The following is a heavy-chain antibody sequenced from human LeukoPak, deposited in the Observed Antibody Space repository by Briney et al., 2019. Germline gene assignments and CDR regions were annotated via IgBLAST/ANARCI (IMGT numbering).Heavy chain of an antibody. CDR1: GGSISSSY. CDR3: ARDMVDRDMVKSLGWFDP. Sequence: PSETLSLTCTVSGGSISSSYWSWIRQPPGKGLEWIGHIYNSGSDNYNPSLESRVTISVDTSKSQFSQKLSSVTAADTAVYYCARDMVDRDMVKSLGWFDPWGQGTLVTVSS. D-gene: IGHD5-18*01. CDR2: IYNSGSD. J-gene: IGHJ5*02. V-gene: IGHV4-59*01.